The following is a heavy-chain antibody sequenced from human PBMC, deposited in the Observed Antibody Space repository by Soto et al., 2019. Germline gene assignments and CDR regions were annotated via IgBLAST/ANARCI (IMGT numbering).Heavy chain of an antibody. V-gene: IGHV3-30*18. D-gene: IGHD3-3*01. Sequence: PGGSLRLSCAASGFTFSSYGMHWVRQAPGKGLEWVAVISYDGSNKYYADSVKGQFTISRDNSKNTLYLQMNSLRTEDTAVYYCAKHQGGVTDFYYGMDVWGQGTTVTVSS. CDR3: AKHQGGVTDFYYGMDV. CDR1: GFTFSSYG. J-gene: IGHJ6*02. CDR2: ISYDGSNK.